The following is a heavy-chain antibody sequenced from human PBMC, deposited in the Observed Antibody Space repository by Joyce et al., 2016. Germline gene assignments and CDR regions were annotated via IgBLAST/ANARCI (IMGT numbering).Heavy chain of an antibody. D-gene: IGHD4-17*01. J-gene: IGHJ6*02. Sequence: VQLQESGPGLVKPSQTLSLTCTVSGGSIGSINSGDYYWSWIRQPPGKGRELIGYIYYSGTTYYNPSLKSRVIISKDTSKNQFSLKLTSVTAADTAVYYCASTPLTTVTMSEFGYYGMDVWGQGTTVTVSS. CDR3: ASTPLTTVTMSEFGYYGMDV. CDR1: GGSIGSINSGDYY. V-gene: IGHV4-30-4*01. CDR2: IYYSGTT.